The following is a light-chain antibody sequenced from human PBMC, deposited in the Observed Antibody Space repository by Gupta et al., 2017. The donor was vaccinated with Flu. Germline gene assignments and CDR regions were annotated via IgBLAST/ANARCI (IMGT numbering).Light chain of an antibody. CDR1: SNDVGGYNR. J-gene: IGLJ1*01. CDR3: SSHAGRVTWV. CDR2: VVT. V-gene: IGLV2-11*01. Sequence: QSAPTQPRSVSGSPGQSVTISCTGTSNDVGGYNRVSWYEQRPGKAPKLILYVVTERPSGVPDRFSGSKSGNTASLTISGLQADDEADYYCSSHAGRVTWVFGTGTTVTVL.